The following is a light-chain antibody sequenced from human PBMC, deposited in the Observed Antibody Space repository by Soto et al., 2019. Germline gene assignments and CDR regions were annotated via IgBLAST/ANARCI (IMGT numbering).Light chain of an antibody. V-gene: IGKV3-20*01. CDR3: QQYGSSPLS. J-gene: IGKJ2*03. CDR1: QSVSGSY. Sequence: EIVLTQSPGTLSLSPGERATLSCRASQSVSGSYVAWYQQKPGQAPRLLIYGASSRATGIPDRFSGRGSGTDFTLTITRLEPEDFAVYYCQQYGSSPLSFGEGTKLEIK. CDR2: GAS.